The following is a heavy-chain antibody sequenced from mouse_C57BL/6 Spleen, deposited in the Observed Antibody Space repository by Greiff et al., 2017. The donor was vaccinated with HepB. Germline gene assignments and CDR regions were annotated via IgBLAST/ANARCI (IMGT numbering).Heavy chain of an antibody. J-gene: IGHJ2*01. D-gene: IGHD1-1*01. CDR1: GYTFTSYW. CDR3: AREFMGYYGSFDY. V-gene: IGHV1-55*01. Sequence: VQLQQPGAELVKPGASVKMSCKASGYTFTSYWITWVKQRPGQGLEWIGDIYPGSGSTNYNEKFKSKATLTVDTSSSTAYMQLSSLTSEDSAVYYCAREFMGYYGSFDYWGQGTTLTVSS. CDR2: IYPGSGST.